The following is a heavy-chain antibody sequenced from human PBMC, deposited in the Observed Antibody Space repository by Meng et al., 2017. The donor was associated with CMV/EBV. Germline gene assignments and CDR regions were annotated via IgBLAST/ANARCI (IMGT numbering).Heavy chain of an antibody. D-gene: IGHD3-3*01. CDR2: INNSGST. Sequence: LRLSCAVYGRSFSGYYWSWIRQPPGKGLEWIGEINNSGSTNYNPSLKSRVTISVDTSKNQFSLKLSSVTAADTAVYYCARGDRTILGVVIAYGMDVWGQGTTVTVSS. CDR1: GRSFSGYY. J-gene: IGHJ6*02. CDR3: ARGDRTILGVVIAYGMDV. V-gene: IGHV4-34*01.